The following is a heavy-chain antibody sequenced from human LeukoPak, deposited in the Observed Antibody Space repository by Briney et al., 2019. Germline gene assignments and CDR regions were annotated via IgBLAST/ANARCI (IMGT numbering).Heavy chain of an antibody. Sequence: QPGGSLRLSCAASGFTFSSYGMHWVRQAPGKGLEWVAVIWYDGSNKYYADSVKGRFTISRDNSKNTLYLQMNSLRAEDTAVYYCAKDTNILTGYYPVDYWGQGTLVTVSS. CDR3: AKDTNILTGYYPVDY. CDR2: IWYDGSNK. CDR1: GFTFSSYG. V-gene: IGHV3-33*06. D-gene: IGHD3-9*01. J-gene: IGHJ4*02.